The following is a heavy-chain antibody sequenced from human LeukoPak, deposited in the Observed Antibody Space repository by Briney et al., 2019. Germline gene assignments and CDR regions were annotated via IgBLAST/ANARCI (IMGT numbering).Heavy chain of an antibody. V-gene: IGHV3-21*01. J-gene: IGHJ4*02. CDR2: ISSSSSYI. CDR1: GFTFSSYS. CDR3: ARAAAGYGDY. D-gene: IGHD6-13*01. Sequence: GGSLRLSCAASGFTFSSYSVNWVRQAPGKGLEWVSSISSSSSYIYYADSVKGRFTISRDNAKNSLYLQMNSLRAEDTAVYYCARAAAGYGDYWGQGTLVTVSS.